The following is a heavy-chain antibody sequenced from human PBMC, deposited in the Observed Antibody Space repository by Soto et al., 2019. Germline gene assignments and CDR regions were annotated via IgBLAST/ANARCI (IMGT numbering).Heavy chain of an antibody. V-gene: IGHV4-30-2*01. CDR2: IYHSGST. Sequence: PSETLSLTCAVSGGSISSGGYSWSWIRQPPGKGPEWIGYIYHSGSTYYNPSLKSRVTISVDRSKNQFSLKLSSVTAADTAVYYCARWPAWDSYAIDYWGQGTLVTVSS. D-gene: IGHD5-18*01. J-gene: IGHJ4*02. CDR1: GGSISSGGYS. CDR3: ARWPAWDSYAIDY.